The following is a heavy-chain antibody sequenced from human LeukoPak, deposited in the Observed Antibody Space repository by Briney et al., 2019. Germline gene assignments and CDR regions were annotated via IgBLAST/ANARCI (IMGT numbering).Heavy chain of an antibody. Sequence: SETLSLTCAVYSGTFSGYYWSWIRQPPGKGLEWIGKINHRGSTNYNPSLKSRVTISVDTSKNQVSLKLSSVTAADTAVYYCASFQSHYDYVWGSYRQYYFDYWGQGTLVTVSS. CDR2: INHRGST. CDR3: ASFQSHYDYVWGSYRQYYFDY. J-gene: IGHJ4*02. V-gene: IGHV4-34*01. D-gene: IGHD3-16*02. CDR1: SGTFSGYY.